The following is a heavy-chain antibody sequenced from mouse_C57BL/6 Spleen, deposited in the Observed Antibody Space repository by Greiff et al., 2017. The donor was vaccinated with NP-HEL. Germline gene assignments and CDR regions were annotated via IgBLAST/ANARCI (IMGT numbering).Heavy chain of an antibody. D-gene: IGHD2-3*01. J-gene: IGHJ2*01. Sequence: VQLQESGPGLVKPSQTVFLTCTVTGISITTGNYRWSWIRQFPGNKLEWIGYIYYSGTITYNPSLTSRTTITRDTPKNQFFLEMNSLTAEDTATYYCARWRGYDGYFFDYWGQGTTLTVSS. CDR3: ARWRGYDGYFFDY. V-gene: IGHV3-5*01. CDR2: IYYSGTI. CDR1: GISITTGNYR.